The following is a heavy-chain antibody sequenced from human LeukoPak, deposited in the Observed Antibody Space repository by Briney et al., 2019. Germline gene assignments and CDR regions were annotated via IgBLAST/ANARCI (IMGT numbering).Heavy chain of an antibody. CDR2: VSDSGGST. V-gene: IGHV3-23*01. Sequence: GGSLRLSCAASGFTFSSYAMSWVRQAPGMGLEWVSTVSDSGGSTFYADSVKGRFTISRDNSKNALFLQMNSLRAEDTAVYFCATQGKAYSGSSRYWGQGTLVTVSS. CDR3: ATQGKAYSGSSRY. CDR1: GFTFSSYA. J-gene: IGHJ4*02. D-gene: IGHD5-12*01.